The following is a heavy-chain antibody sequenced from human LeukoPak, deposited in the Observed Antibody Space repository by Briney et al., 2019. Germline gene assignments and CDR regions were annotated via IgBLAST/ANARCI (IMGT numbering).Heavy chain of an antibody. Sequence: PSGTLSLTCTVSGGSISSSSYYWGWIRQPPGKGLEWIGSIYYSGSTYYNPSLKSRVTISVDTSKNQFSLKLSSVTAADTAVYYCARHFGGDSSGYDDYWGQGTLFTVSS. CDR1: GGSISSSSYY. CDR2: IYYSGST. D-gene: IGHD3-22*01. V-gene: IGHV4-39*01. CDR3: ARHFGGDSSGYDDY. J-gene: IGHJ4*02.